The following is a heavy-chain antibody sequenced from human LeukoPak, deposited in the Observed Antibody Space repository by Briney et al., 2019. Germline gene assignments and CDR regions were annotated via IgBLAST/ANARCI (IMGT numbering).Heavy chain of an antibody. J-gene: IGHJ4*02. Sequence: SETLSLTCTVSGGSTSSFFWSWIRQPPGKGLEWLGCIDYSGSTQYNPSLKSRVTISVDTSKQQFSLKLSSVTAADTAVYYCARDLELERNRWNYFESWGQGTLVTVSS. CDR1: GGSTSSFF. CDR2: IDYSGST. CDR3: ARDLELERNRWNYFES. D-gene: IGHD1-1*01. V-gene: IGHV4-59*01.